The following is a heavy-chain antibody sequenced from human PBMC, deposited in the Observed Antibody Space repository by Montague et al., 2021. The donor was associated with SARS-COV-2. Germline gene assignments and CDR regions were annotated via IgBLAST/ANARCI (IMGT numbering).Heavy chain of an antibody. V-gene: IGHV4-59*01. J-gene: IGHJ3*02. Sequence: SETLSLTCTVSGGSISSYYWSWIRQPPGKGLEWIGYIYYSGSTNCNPSLKSRVTISVDTSKNQFSLKLSSVTAADTAVYYCARGIPRPMRWLLVVDDAFDIWGQGTMVTVSS. CDR1: GGSISSYY. CDR3: ARGIPRPMRWLLVVDDAFDI. D-gene: IGHD3-22*01. CDR2: IYYSGST.